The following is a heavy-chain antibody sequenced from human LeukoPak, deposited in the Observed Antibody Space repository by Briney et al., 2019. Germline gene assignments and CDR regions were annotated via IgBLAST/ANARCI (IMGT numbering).Heavy chain of an antibody. CDR1: GESLNSYY. Sequence: SETLSLTCAVYGESLNSYYWSWVRQPPGEGLEWIGEIYESGTTEYNPSLKSRVTITMVPSKQQFSLSLSSVTAADTAVYYCARGAWATRLGSWGLGTPVIVSS. V-gene: IGHV4-34*01. CDR2: IYESGTT. D-gene: IGHD2-15*01. J-gene: IGHJ4*02. CDR3: ARGAWATRLGS.